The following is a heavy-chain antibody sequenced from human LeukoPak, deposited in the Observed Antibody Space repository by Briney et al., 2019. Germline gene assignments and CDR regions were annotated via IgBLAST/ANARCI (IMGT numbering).Heavy chain of an antibody. Sequence: SETLSLTCTVSGGSFRSYYWSWIRQPPGKGLEWIGFIYYSGSTNYSPSLKSRVTISVDTSKNQFSLKLSSVTAADTAVYYCARGATAYYFDYWGQGTLVTVSS. J-gene: IGHJ4*02. CDR1: GGSFRSYY. CDR3: ARGATAYYFDY. V-gene: IGHV4-59*01. CDR2: IYYSGST.